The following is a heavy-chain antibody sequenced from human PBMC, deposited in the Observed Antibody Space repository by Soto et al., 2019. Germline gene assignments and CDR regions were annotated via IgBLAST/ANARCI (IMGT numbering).Heavy chain of an antibody. J-gene: IGHJ4*02. D-gene: IGHD3-10*01. CDR3: ATSFGSGSRAFDY. CDR2: FNPILSFS. Sequence: QVQLVQSGAEVKKPGSSVKVSCKASGDTFNFYTINWVRQAPGLGLEWMGRFNPILSFSNSALKFQGRVTLTADKSTSTAYMVLSRLRSEDTAIYYCATSFGSGSRAFDYCGQGALVTVSS. V-gene: IGHV1-69*02. CDR1: GDTFNFYT.